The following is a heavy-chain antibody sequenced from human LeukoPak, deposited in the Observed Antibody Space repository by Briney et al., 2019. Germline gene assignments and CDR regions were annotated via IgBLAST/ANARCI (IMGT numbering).Heavy chain of an antibody. J-gene: IGHJ4*02. CDR3: ARVVRSGGSCYSDY. CDR2: IYSGGST. V-gene: IGHV3-66*02. D-gene: IGHD2-15*01. Sequence: PGGSLRPSCAASGFTVSSNYMSWVRQAPGKGLEWVSVIYSGGSTYYADSVKGRFTISRDNSKNTPYLQMNSLRAEDTAVYYCARVVRSGGSCYSDYWGQGTLVTVSS. CDR1: GFTVSSNY.